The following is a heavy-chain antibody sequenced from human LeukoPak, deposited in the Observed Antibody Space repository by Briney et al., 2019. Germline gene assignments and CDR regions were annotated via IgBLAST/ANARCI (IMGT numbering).Heavy chain of an antibody. V-gene: IGHV4-31*03. J-gene: IGHJ3*02. D-gene: IGHD2-21*02. CDR2: IYYSGGT. Sequence: PSQTLSLTCTVSGGSISSGGYYWSWIRQHPGKGLEWIGYIYYSGGTYYNPSLKSRVTISVDTSKNQFSLKLSSVTAADTAVYYCARAKIVVVTAQHAPDAFDIWGQGTMVTVSS. CDR1: GGSISSGGYY. CDR3: ARAKIVVVTAQHAPDAFDI.